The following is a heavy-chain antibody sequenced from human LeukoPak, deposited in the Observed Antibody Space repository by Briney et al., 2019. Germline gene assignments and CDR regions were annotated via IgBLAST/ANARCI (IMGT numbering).Heavy chain of an antibody. Sequence: SETLSLTCTVSGGSISSSSYYWGWIRQPPGKGLEWIGSIYYSGSTYYNPSLKSQVTISVDTSKNQFSLKLSSVTAADTAVYYCASLDYGGNYYYYYGMDVWGQGTTVTVSS. V-gene: IGHV4-39*07. CDR1: GGSISSSSYY. J-gene: IGHJ6*02. CDR3: ASLDYGGNYYYYYGMDV. CDR2: IYYSGST. D-gene: IGHD4-23*01.